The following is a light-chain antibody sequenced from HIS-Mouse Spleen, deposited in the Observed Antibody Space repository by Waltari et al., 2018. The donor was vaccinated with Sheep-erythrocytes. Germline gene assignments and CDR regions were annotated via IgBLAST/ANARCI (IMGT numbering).Light chain of an antibody. Sequence: QSALTQPASVSGSPGQSITISCTGTSSDVGSYNLVSWYQQQPGKAPKLMIYAGSKRTSGVSNRFSGSKSVNTASLTISGLQAEDEADYYCCSYAGSSTPWVFGGGTKLTVL. CDR2: AGS. V-gene: IGLV2-23*01. J-gene: IGLJ3*02. CDR1: SSDVGSYNL. CDR3: CSYAGSSTPWV.